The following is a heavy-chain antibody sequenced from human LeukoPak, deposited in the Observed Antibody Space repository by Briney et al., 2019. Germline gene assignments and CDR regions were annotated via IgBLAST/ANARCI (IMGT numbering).Heavy chain of an antibody. CDR1: GFTFSSYD. Sequence: GGSLRLSCAASGFTFSSYDMHWVRQATGKGLEWVSAIDTAGNTYYPASVKGRFTISRENAKDSLYLQMNSLRAGDTAVYYCARAVAGTHWFDPWGQGTLVTVSS. V-gene: IGHV3-13*01. D-gene: IGHD6-19*01. J-gene: IGHJ5*02. CDR3: ARAVAGTHWFDP. CDR2: IDTAGNT.